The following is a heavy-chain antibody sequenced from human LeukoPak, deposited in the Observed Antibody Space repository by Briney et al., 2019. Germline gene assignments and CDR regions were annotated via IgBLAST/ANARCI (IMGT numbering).Heavy chain of an antibody. D-gene: IGHD4-17*01. V-gene: IGHV3-15*01. CDR2: IKSKTDGGTT. J-gene: IGHJ4*02. Sequence: GGSLRLSCAASGFTFSSYWMHWVRQAPGKGLEWVGRIKSKTDGGTTDYAAPVKGRFTISRDDSKNTLSLQMNSLQTEDTAVYYCATRGATVTTSSFDYWGQGTLVTVSS. CDR3: ATRGATVTTSSFDY. CDR1: GFTFSSYW.